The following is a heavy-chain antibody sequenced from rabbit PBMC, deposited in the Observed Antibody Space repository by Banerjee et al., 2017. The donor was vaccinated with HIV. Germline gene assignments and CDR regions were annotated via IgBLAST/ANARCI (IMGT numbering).Heavy chain of an antibody. CDR1: GIDLSRNYM. J-gene: IGHJ4*01. D-gene: IGHD4-2*01. V-gene: IGHV1S45*01. CDR3: ARADGGYGGAGFGL. CDR2: INGGSGSA. Sequence: QEQLEESGGGLVQPGGSLTLTCKASGIDLSRNYMSWVRQAPGKGLEPIGCINGGSGSAFCANWAKGRFTVSKTSSTTVTLQMTSLTVADTANYFCARADGGYGGAGFGLWGPGTLVTVS.